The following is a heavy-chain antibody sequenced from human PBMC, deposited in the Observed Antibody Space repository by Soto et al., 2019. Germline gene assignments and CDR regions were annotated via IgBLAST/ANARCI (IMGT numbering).Heavy chain of an antibody. V-gene: IGHV4-59*01. CDR1: GGSISSYY. CDR2: IYSSGNT. CDR3: ASEFYALGSRRLFDP. J-gene: IGHJ5*02. Sequence: QVQLQESGPGLVKPSETLSLTCTVSGGSISSYYWSWIRQPPGKGLEWIGYIYSSGNTNYNPSLKSRVTISVDTSKNQFSLKVSSGTAADTAVYYCASEFYALGSRRLFDPWGQGTLVTVSS. D-gene: IGHD3-10*01.